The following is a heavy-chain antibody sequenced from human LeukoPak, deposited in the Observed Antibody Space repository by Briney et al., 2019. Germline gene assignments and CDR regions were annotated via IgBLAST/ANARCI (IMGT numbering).Heavy chain of an antibody. CDR3: ARDSRVASAKFDY. CDR2: IYYSGST. V-gene: IGHV4-59*12. CDR1: GGSISGYY. Sequence: SETLSLTCTVSGGSISGYYWSWIRQPPGKGLEWIGYIYYSGSTNYNPSLKSRVTISVDTSKNQFSLKLSSVTAADTAMYYCARDSRVASAKFDYWGQGTLVTVSS. D-gene: IGHD6-25*01. J-gene: IGHJ4*02.